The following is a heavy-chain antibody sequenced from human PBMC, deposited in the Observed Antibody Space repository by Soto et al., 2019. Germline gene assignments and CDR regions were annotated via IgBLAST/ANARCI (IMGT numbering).Heavy chain of an antibody. Sequence: QVQLQEPGPGLVTPSGTLSLTCSVSGDSVSSNSYYWTWIRQPPGKTLEWVGFILSSGGTSTNPYLRGRLSMSVDTSKNQFSMRLTSVTAADTGVYFCVKGLSTGMYVDSWGRGTLVTVSS. J-gene: IGHJ5*01. CDR1: GDSVSSNSYY. D-gene: IGHD2-8*01. V-gene: IGHV4-61*01. CDR2: ILSSGGT. CDR3: VKGLSTGMYVDS.